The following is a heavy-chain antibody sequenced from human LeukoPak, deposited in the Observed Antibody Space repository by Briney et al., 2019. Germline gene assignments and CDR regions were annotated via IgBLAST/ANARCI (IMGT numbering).Heavy chain of an antibody. CDR2: LYPDGGT. J-gene: IGHJ4*02. CDR1: GFAVSSNY. D-gene: IGHD3-10*01. V-gene: IGHV3-53*01. CDR3: AKAKGWYGEGYFDY. Sequence: GGSLRLSCAASGFAVSSNYMNWVRQAPGKGLEWVSVLYPDGGTYYADSVKGRFTISRDVSKNTLFPQMTSLRAEDTAVYYCAKAKGWYGEGYFDYWGQGTLVTVSS.